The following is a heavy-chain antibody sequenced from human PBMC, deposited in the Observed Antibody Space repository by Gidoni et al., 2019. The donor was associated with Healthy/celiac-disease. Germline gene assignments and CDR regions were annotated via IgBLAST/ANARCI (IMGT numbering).Heavy chain of an antibody. J-gene: IGHJ3*02. D-gene: IGHD2-15*01. CDR2: ISYDGRNK. Sequence: QVHLVESGGGVVQPGRSLRLSCAASGFTFSSYAMQWVRQAPGKGLVWVAVISYDGRNKYYANSVKGRLTISRDNSKNTLYLQMNRRRAEDTAVYYCARDGEYCSGGSCVYDAFDIWGQGTMVTVSS. CDR3: ARDGEYCSGGSCVYDAFDI. V-gene: IGHV3-30*04. CDR1: GFTFSSYA.